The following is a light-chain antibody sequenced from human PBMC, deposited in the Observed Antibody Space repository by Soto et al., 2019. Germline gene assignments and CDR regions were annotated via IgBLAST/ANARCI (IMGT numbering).Light chain of an antibody. J-gene: IGKJ1*01. Sequence: EIVMPQSPGTLSVSPGERATLSCRASQSVSSNLAWYQQKPGQAPSLLIYGASTRATGIPARFSGSGSGTEFALTISSLQSEDFAVYYCQQYNNWPRTFGQGTKVDIK. CDR2: GAS. CDR3: QQYNNWPRT. V-gene: IGKV3-15*01. CDR1: QSVSSN.